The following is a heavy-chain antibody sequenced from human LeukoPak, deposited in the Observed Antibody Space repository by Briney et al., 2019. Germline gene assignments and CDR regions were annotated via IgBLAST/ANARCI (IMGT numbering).Heavy chain of an antibody. CDR1: GYTFTSYG. V-gene: IGHV1-18*01. J-gene: IGHJ5*02. Sequence: ASVTVSCKASGYTFTSYGISWVRQAPGQGLEWMGWISAYNGNTNYAQKLQGRVTMTTDTSTSTAYMELRSLRSDDTAVYYCARGGYCSSTSCPYGDNWFDPWGQGTLVTVSS. CDR3: ARGGYCSSTSCPYGDNWFDP. CDR2: ISAYNGNT. D-gene: IGHD2-2*01.